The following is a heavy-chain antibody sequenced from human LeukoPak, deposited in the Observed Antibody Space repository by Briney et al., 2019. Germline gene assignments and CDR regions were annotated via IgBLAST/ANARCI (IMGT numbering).Heavy chain of an antibody. D-gene: IGHD6-13*01. CDR2: ISYDGSNK. V-gene: IGHV3-30-3*01. CDR1: GFTFSSYA. CDR3: ARGRSSWNQRIDY. J-gene: IGHJ4*02. Sequence: GGSLRLSCAASGFTFSSYAMHWVRQAPGKGLEWVAVISYDGSNKYYADSVKGRFTISRDNSKNTLYLQMNSLRAEDTAVYYCARGRSSWNQRIDYWGQGTLVTVSS.